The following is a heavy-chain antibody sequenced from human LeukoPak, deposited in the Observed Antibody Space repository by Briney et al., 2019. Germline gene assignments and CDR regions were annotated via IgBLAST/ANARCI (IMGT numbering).Heavy chain of an antibody. CDR3: AEGILEWLLSF. CDR2: IIPIFGTA. V-gene: IGHV1-69*13. Sequence: SVKVSCKASGGTFSSYAISWVRQAPGQGLEWMGGIIPIFGTANYAQKFQGRVTITADESTSTAHMELSSLRSEDTAVYYCAEGILEWLLSFWGQGTLVTVSS. CDR1: GGTFSSYA. D-gene: IGHD3-3*01. J-gene: IGHJ4*02.